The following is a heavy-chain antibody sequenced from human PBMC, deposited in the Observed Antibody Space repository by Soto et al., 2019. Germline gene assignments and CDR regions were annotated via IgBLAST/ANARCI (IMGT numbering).Heavy chain of an antibody. J-gene: IGHJ4*02. CDR2: IYHSATT. D-gene: IGHD2-8*01. V-gene: IGHV4-59*12. CDR3: ARERGSLNNGY. Sequence: SEALSLTCTVSGGSISFYYWCWIRQPPGKGLEWIGYIYHSATTNYNPSLKSRVTISVDTSKNQFSLKLTSVTAADTAVYYCARERGSLNNGYWGQGTLVSVSS. CDR1: GGSISFYY.